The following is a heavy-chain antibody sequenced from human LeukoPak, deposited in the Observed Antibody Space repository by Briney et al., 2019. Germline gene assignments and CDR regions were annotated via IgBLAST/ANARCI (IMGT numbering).Heavy chain of an antibody. CDR3: AKRYSSVWDFDY. D-gene: IGHD6-19*01. Sequence: GGSLRLSCAASGFTFSSYGMSWVRQAPGKGLEWVSDISGSGGSTYYADPVKGRFTISRDNSKNLPPLHMYSLRADDTAVYYCAKRYSSVWDFDYWGEGTLVTVSS. J-gene: IGHJ4*02. CDR2: ISGSGGST. CDR1: GFTFSSYG. V-gene: IGHV3-23*01.